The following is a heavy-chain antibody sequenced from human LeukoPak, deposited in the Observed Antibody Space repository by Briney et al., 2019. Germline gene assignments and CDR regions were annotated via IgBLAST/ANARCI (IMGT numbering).Heavy chain of an antibody. CDR3: AKSGSYGYSYYFDY. Sequence: PGGSLRLSCAASGFTFSSYGMSWVRQAPGKGLEWVSAISGGGGSTYYADSVKGRFTISRDNSKNTLYLQMNSLRAEDTAVYYCAKSGSYGYSYYFDYWGQGTLVTVSS. V-gene: IGHV3-23*01. CDR1: GFTFSSYG. D-gene: IGHD3-16*01. CDR2: ISGGGGST. J-gene: IGHJ4*02.